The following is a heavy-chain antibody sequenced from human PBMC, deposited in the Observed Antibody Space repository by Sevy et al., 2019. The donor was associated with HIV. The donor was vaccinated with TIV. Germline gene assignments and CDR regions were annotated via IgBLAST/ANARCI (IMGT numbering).Heavy chain of an antibody. CDR1: GFIFSDYG. V-gene: IGHV3-30*18. J-gene: IGHJ4*02. Sequence: GGSLRLSCAASGFIFSDYGMHWVRQAPGKGLEWVAVISYDGSNKYYADSVKGRFTISRDNSKNTLYLQMNSLRAEDTAVYYCAKDGLGITGTTIYWGQGTLVTVSS. D-gene: IGHD1-7*01. CDR3: AKDGLGITGTTIY. CDR2: ISYDGSNK.